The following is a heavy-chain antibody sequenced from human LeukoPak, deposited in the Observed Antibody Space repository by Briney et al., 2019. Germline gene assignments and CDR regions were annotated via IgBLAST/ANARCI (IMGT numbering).Heavy chain of an antibody. CDR1: GGTFSSYA. D-gene: IGHD2-8*01. CDR3: ARDFNGGNFDY. J-gene: IGHJ4*02. CDR2: SIPIFGTA. V-gene: IGHV1-69*13. Sequence: SVKVSCKASGGTFSSYAISWVRQAPGQGLEWMGGSIPIFGTANYAQKFQGRVTITADESTSPAYMELSSLRSEDTAVYYCARDFNGGNFDYWGQGTLVTVSS.